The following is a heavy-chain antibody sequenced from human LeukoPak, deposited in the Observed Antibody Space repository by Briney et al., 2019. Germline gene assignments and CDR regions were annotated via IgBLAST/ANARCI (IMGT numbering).Heavy chain of an antibody. CDR2: ISYDGSNK. D-gene: IGHD3-22*01. V-gene: IGHV3-30*03. CDR3: AREAPDYYDSSGYSSGYFDY. Sequence: PGGSLRLSCAASGFTFSSYGMHWVRQAPGKGLEWVAVISYDGSNKYYADSVKGRFTISRDNSKNTLYLQMNSLRAEDTAVYYCAREAPDYYDSSGYSSGYFDYWGQGTLVTVSS. CDR1: GFTFSSYG. J-gene: IGHJ4*02.